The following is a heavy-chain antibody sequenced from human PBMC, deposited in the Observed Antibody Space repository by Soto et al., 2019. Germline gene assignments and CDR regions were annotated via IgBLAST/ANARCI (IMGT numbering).Heavy chain of an antibody. V-gene: IGHV4-31*03. CDR1: GGSISSGGYY. CDR2: IYYSGST. J-gene: IGHJ6*03. Sequence: TSETLSLTCTVSGGSISSGGYYWSWIRQHPGKGLEWIGYIYYSGSTYYNPSLKSRVTISVDTSKNQFSLKLSSVTAADTAVYYCARAVVVVAADQYYYYMDVWGKGTTVTVSS. D-gene: IGHD2-15*01. CDR3: ARAVVVVAADQYYYYMDV.